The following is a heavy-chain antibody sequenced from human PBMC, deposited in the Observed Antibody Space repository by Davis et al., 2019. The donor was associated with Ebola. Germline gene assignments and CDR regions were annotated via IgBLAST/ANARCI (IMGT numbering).Heavy chain of an antibody. CDR2: ISAKASGGTT. Sequence: PGGSLRLSCTASGFTFGDYHMSWFRQAPGKGLEWVGFISAKASGGTTEAAASVKGRFTISRDDSKGITYLQMNSLKSEDTAVYYCTRGGWQFAYWGQGTLVTVSS. J-gene: IGHJ4*02. CDR1: GFTFGDYH. CDR3: TRGGWQFAY. D-gene: IGHD6-19*01. V-gene: IGHV3-49*03.